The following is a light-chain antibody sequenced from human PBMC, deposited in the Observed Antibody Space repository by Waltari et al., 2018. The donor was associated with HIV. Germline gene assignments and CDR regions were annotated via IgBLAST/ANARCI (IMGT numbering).Light chain of an antibody. CDR2: EVT. CDR3: ASYVDNDGLF. V-gene: IGLV2-8*01. CDR1: SNDVGAYDY. Sequence: QSALTQPPSASGSPGQSVTISCTGTSNDVGAYDYVSWYQQHPGRAPKLLIYEVTKRPSGVPDRFSGSKSDNTASLTVSGLQAEDDGHYYCASYVDNDGLFFGGWTKLTVL. J-gene: IGLJ2*01.